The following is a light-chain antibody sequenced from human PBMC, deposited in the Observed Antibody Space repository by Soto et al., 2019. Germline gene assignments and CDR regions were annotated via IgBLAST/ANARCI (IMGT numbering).Light chain of an antibody. Sequence: AIQLTQSPSSLSASVGDRVTITCRASQGIRNDVSWYQQKPGKAPKFLIFAASNLQSGVPSRFSGSGSGTDFTLTITSLQPEDFAIYYCRQDYNYPWTFGQGTKVEIK. J-gene: IGKJ1*01. CDR3: RQDYNYPWT. V-gene: IGKV1-6*01. CDR1: QGIRND. CDR2: AAS.